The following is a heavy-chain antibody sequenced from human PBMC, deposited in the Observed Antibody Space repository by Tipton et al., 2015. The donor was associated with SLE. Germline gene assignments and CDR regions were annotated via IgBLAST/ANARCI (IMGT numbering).Heavy chain of an antibody. Sequence: LRLSCAASGFTFSNAWMSWIRQPPGKGLEWIGEINHSGSTNYNPSLKSRVTISVDTSKNQFSLKLSSVTAADTAVYYCARLPGYSSSWFQGFDYWGQGTLAAVSS. CDR3: ARLPGYSSSWFQGFDY. D-gene: IGHD6-13*01. CDR2: INHSGST. CDR1: GFTFSNAW. J-gene: IGHJ4*02. V-gene: IGHV4-34*01.